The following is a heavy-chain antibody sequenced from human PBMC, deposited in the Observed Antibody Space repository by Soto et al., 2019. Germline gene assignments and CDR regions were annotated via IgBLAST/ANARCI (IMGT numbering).Heavy chain of an antibody. CDR2: MNPNSGNT. CDR3: ARVVPAAIGWFDP. Sequence: GASVKVSCKASGYTFTSYDINWVRQATGQGLEWMGWMNPNSGNTGYAQKFQGRVTMTRNTSISTAYMELSSLRSEDTAVYHCARVVPAAIGWFDPWGQGTLVTVSS. V-gene: IGHV1-8*01. CDR1: GYTFTSYD. J-gene: IGHJ5*02. D-gene: IGHD2-2*01.